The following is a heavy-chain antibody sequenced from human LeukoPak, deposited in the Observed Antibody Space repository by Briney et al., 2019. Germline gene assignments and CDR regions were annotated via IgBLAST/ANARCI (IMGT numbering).Heavy chain of an antibody. J-gene: IGHJ6*03. V-gene: IGHV3-53*01. CDR1: GFTVSSNY. CDR3: ARGSVHLYNWNYADYMDV. CDR2: IYSGGST. D-gene: IGHD1-7*01. Sequence: GGSLRLSCAASGFTVSSNYMSWVRQAPGKGLEWVSVIYSGGSTYYADSVKGRFTISRDNAKNSLYLQMNSLRAEDTAVYYCARGSVHLYNWNYADYMDVWGKGTTVTVSS.